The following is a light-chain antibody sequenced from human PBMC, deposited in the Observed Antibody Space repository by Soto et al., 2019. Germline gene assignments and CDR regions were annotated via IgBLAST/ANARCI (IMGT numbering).Light chain of an antibody. Sequence: EIVMSQSPPTLSVSQGERATLFCRASQSVSSNLAWYQQKPGQAPRLLIYGASTRATGIPARFSGSGSGTEFTLTISSLQSEDFAVYYCQQRSNWPPITFGQGIRLEIK. CDR2: GAS. J-gene: IGKJ5*01. CDR3: QQRSNWPPIT. V-gene: IGKV3-15*01. CDR1: QSVSSN.